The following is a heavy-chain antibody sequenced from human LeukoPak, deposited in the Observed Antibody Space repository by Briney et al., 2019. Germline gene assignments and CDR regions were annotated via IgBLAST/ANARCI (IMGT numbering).Heavy chain of an antibody. CDR1: GGSFSGYY. Sequence: SETLSLTCAVYGGSFSGYYWGWIRQPPGKGLEWIGKINHSGSTNYNPSLKSRVTISVDTSKNQFSLKLSSVTAADTAVYYCARGHRGVVVPAAIPVGVSATSGNFDYWGQGTLVTVSS. CDR2: INHSGST. V-gene: IGHV4-34*01. D-gene: IGHD2-2*02. CDR3: ARGHRGVVVPAAIPVGVSATSGNFDY. J-gene: IGHJ4*02.